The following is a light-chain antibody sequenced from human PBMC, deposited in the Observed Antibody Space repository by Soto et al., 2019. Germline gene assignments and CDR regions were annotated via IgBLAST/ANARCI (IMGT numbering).Light chain of an antibody. V-gene: IGKV1-39*01. CDR1: QSISTY. CDR3: QQSYSTPPT. J-gene: IGKJ2*01. Sequence: DIQMTQSPSSLSASVGDRVTITCRTSQSISTYLNWYQQKPGKAPKLLIYGVFSLESGVPSRFSGGGSGTDFSPTISSLQPEDFAVYYCQQSYSTPPTFGQGTKVEIK. CDR2: GVF.